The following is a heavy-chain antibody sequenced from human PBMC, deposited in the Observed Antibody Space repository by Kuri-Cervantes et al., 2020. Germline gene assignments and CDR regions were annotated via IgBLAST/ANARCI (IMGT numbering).Heavy chain of an antibody. Sequence: SGPTLVKPTQTLTLTCTVSGFSLSNARMGVSWIRQPPGKALELLSHSFSNDEKSYSTSLKSRLTISKDTSKSQVVLTMTNMDPVDTATYYWARSFGGNPDFDYWGQGTLVTVSS. CDR3: ARSFGGNPDFDY. D-gene: IGHD3-16*01. V-gene: IGHV2-26*01. CDR1: GFSLSNARMG. CDR2: SFSNDEK. J-gene: IGHJ4*02.